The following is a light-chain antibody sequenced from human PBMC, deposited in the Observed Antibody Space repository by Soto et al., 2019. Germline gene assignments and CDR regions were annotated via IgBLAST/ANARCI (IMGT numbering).Light chain of an antibody. CDR1: QSISSY. CDR3: QQYESFSAT. Sequence: DIQMTQSPSSLSASVGDRVTITCRASQSISSYLNWYQQKLGKAPKLLIYAASSLQSGVPSRFSGSGSGTDFTLTISSLQPEDFATYYCQQYESFSATFGPGTKVDIK. J-gene: IGKJ1*01. CDR2: AAS. V-gene: IGKV1-39*01.